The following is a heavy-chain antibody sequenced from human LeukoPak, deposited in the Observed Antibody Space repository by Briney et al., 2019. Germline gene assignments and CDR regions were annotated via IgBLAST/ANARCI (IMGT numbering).Heavy chain of an antibody. J-gene: IGHJ4*02. CDR1: GYTFTNYV. CDR2: VNAGNGDT. D-gene: IGHD2-21*01. CDR3: ARDDCGDTCYPGGY. Sequence: ASVKVSCKASGYTFTNYVVHWVRQAPGQRPEWMGWVNAGNGDTKYSQNFQGRVTITRDTSASTAYMELSSLTSEDTALYYCARDDCGDTCYPGGYWGQGTLVTVSS. V-gene: IGHV1-3*01.